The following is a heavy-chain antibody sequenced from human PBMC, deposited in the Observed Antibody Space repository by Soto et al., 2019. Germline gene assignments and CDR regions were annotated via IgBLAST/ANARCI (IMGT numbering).Heavy chain of an antibody. Sequence: SGPTLVNPTQTLTLTCTFSGFSLSTSGVGVGWIRQPPGKALEWLALIYWNDDKRYSPSLKSRLTITKDTSKNQVVLKMTNMDPVDTATDYWAHRGSLELDTAMVNEGYYYYYGMDVWGQGTTVTVSS. CDR1: GFSLSTSGVG. CDR2: IYWNDDK. CDR3: AHRGSLELDTAMVNEGYYYYYGMDV. J-gene: IGHJ6*02. V-gene: IGHV2-5*01. D-gene: IGHD5-18*01.